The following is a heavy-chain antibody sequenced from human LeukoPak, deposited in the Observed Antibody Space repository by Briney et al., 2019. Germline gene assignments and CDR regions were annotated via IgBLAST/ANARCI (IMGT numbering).Heavy chain of an antibody. J-gene: IGHJ6*04. CDR2: ISYDGSNK. CDR1: GFTFSSYA. D-gene: IGHD1/OR15-1a*01. Sequence: PGGSLRLSCAASGFTFSSYAMHWVRQAPGKGLEWVAVISYDGSNKYYADSVKGRFTISRDNSKNTLYLQMNSLRAEDTAVYYCARVQLEQYYYYGMDVWGKGTTVTVPS. CDR3: ARVQLEQYYYYGMDV. V-gene: IGHV3-30*04.